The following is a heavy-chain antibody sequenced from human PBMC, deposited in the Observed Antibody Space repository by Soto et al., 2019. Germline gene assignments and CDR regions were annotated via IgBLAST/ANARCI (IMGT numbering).Heavy chain of an antibody. CDR2: LSFDGITK. D-gene: IGHD3-10*01. CDR1: GFSFSSYG. CDR3: AKDGAWELLPAFGMDV. Sequence: ESGGGVVQPGRSLRLSCAASGFSFSSYGMHWVRQAPGKGLEWVAGLSFDGITKHYADSVKGQFTISRDNSKNTMYLHMNSLRPEDTAIYYCAKDGAWELLPAFGMDVWGQGTTVTVSS. J-gene: IGHJ6*01. V-gene: IGHV3-30*18.